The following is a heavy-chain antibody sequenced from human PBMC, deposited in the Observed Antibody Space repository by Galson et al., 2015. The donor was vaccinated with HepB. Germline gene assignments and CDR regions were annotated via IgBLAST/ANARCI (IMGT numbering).Heavy chain of an antibody. Sequence: SVTVSCKASGGTFSSHTINWVRQTPGQGLEWMGGVTPILRVAHYAQKFQGRVSITADESTTTAYLYLSRLSSEHTAVYYCARSPGGSNNFDHWGQGTRVTVSS. CDR1: GGTFSSHT. D-gene: IGHD4-11*01. CDR3: ARSPGGSNNFDH. J-gene: IGHJ4*02. V-gene: IGHV1-69*13. CDR2: VTPILRVA.